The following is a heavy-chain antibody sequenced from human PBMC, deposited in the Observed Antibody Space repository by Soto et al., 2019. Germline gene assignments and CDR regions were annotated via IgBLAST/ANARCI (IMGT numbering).Heavy chain of an antibody. CDR3: AREGYCSGGSCYSRTLDY. CDR2: INHSGSN. D-gene: IGHD2-15*01. J-gene: IGHJ4*02. V-gene: IGHV4-34*01. Sequence: QVQLQQWGAGLLKPSETLSLTCAVYGGSFSGYYWSWIRQTPGKGLEWLGEINHSGSNNYNPSLNSRVTISVATSKKQCSLRRSSVTAADTAVYYCAREGYCSGGSCYSRTLDYCGQGTLVTVS. CDR1: GGSFSGYY.